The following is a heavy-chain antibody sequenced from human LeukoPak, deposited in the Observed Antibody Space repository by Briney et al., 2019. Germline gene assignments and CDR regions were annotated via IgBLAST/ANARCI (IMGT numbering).Heavy chain of an antibody. J-gene: IGHJ6*02. V-gene: IGHV3-9*01. Sequence: GGSLRLSCAASGFTFDDYTMHWVRQVPGKGLEWVSAITWNSGGIGYADSVRGRFTIARDNAKNSLYLQMDSLRPEDTALYYCVKDMHDVSGSLVHQFGMDVWGQGTTVTVSS. CDR1: GFTFDDYT. CDR2: ITWNSGGI. CDR3: VKDMHDVSGSLVHQFGMDV. D-gene: IGHD2-8*02.